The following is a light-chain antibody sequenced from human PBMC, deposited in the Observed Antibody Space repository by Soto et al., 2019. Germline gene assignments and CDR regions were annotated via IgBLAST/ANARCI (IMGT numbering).Light chain of an antibody. CDR2: GAF. CDR3: HQYKNRPPLT. V-gene: IGKV3-15*01. J-gene: IGKJ4*01. Sequence: EIVMTQSPATLSVSPGEKATLSCRASQSVSYNLAGYQPKPGQGPRLLIYGAFSRTTGIPARFSGSGSGTEFTLPISSLQAEDFAVNCCHQYKNRPPLTCGGGTKVEIK. CDR1: QSVSYN.